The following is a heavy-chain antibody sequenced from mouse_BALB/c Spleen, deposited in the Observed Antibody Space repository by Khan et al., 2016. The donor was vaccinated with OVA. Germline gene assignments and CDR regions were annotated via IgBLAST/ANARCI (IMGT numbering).Heavy chain of an antibody. CDR3: ARNSYMYDFTY. J-gene: IGHJ3*01. Sequence: QVQLQQSGPGLVRPSQTLSITCTVSGFSLITYGVHWIRQSPGKGLEWLGVIRSGGNTAYNAAFISRLSITKDNSNSQVFFKMNSLQADDTAMYYCARNSYMYDFTYWGQGTLVTVSA. CDR2: IRSGGNT. V-gene: IGHV2-2*01. D-gene: IGHD2-14*01. CDR1: GFSLITYG.